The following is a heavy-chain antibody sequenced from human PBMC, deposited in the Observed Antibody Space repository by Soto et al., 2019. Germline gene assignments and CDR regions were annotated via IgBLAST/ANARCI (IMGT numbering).Heavy chain of an antibody. J-gene: IGHJ5*02. V-gene: IGHV6-1*01. Sequence: PSQTLSLTCAISGDSVSSSSAAWNWIRQSPSRGLEWLGRTYYRSKWYNDYAVSVKSRMTINPDTSKNQFSLQLNSVTPEDTAVYYCARANYYYGSGSYSGWFDPWGQGTLVTVSS. CDR3: ARANYYYGSGSYSGWFDP. CDR1: GDSVSSSSAA. D-gene: IGHD3-10*01. CDR2: TYYRSKWYN.